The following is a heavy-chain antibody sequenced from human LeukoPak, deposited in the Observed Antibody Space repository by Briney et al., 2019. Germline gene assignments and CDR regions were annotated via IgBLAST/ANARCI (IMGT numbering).Heavy chain of an antibody. CDR2: ISGSGGST. CDR1: GCTFSSYA. V-gene: IGHV3-23*01. CDR3: AKPDGFDTCFDY. D-gene: IGHD5-18*01. J-gene: IGHJ4*02. Sequence: RGSLRLSCAASGCTFSSYAMSWVRQAPGKGLEWVSAISGSGGSTYYADSVKGRFTISRDNSMNTLYLQMNSLRAEDTAVYYCAKPDGFDTCFDYWGQGTLVTVSS.